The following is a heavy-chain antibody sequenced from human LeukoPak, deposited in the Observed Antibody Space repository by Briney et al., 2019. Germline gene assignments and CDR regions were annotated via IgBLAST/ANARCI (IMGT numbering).Heavy chain of an antibody. V-gene: IGHV1-2*02. CDR2: IDPNSGGT. J-gene: IGHJ4*02. D-gene: IGHD6-19*01. CDR1: GYTFTVYY. Sequence: ASVKVSCTASGYTFTVYYMHWVRQAPGQGLEWMGWIDPNSGGTNYAQKFQGRVTMTSDTSISTAYMELSRLRSDDTAVYYCARWRGYSSGWSGPFDDWGQGTLVTVSS. CDR3: ARWRGYSSGWSGPFDD.